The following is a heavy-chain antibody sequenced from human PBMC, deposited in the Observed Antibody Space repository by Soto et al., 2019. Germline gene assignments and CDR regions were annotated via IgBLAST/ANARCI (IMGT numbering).Heavy chain of an antibody. CDR3: ARRGTAEIGYYYGMDV. V-gene: IGHV5-51*01. CDR1: GYSFTSYL. D-gene: IGHD1-1*01. Sequence: GESLKISCKGSGYSFTSYLIGWVRQMPGKGLEWMGIIYPGDSDTRYSPSFQGQVTISADKSISTAYLQWSSLKASDTAMYYCARRGTAEIGYYYGMDVWGQGTTVTVSS. J-gene: IGHJ6*02. CDR2: IYPGDSDT.